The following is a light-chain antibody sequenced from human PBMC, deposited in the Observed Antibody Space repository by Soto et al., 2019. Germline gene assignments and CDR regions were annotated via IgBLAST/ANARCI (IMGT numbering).Light chain of an antibody. Sequence: QSVLTQPPSACGTPGQRVTISCSGSSSNIGSRAVNWYHQLPGTASKLLIYSNDQRPSGVPDRFSGSKSGTSASLAISGLQSEVEFYCYCAQWDDSPNARVFGT. V-gene: IGLV1-44*01. CDR3: AQWDDSPNARV. J-gene: IGLJ1*01. CDR2: SND. CDR1: SSNIGSRA.